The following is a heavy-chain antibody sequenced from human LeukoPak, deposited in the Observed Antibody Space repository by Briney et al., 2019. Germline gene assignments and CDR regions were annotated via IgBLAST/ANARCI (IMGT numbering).Heavy chain of an antibody. V-gene: IGHV3-30*04. CDR2: ISYDGSNK. D-gene: IGHD6-19*01. CDR3: TTKGIAVAGRSGVVDY. CDR1: GFTFSSYT. Sequence: GGSLRLSCAASGFTFSSYTMHWVRQAPGKGLEWVAVISYDGSNKYYADSVKGRFTISRDNSKNTLYLQMNSLKTEDTAVYYCTTKGIAVAGRSGVVDYWGQGTLVTVSS. J-gene: IGHJ4*02.